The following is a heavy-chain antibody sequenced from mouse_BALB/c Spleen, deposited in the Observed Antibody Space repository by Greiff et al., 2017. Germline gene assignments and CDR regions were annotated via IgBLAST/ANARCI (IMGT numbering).Heavy chain of an antibody. CDR1: GYTFTDYY. CDR2: IYPGSGNT. J-gene: IGHJ3*01. Sequence: QVQLQQSGAELARPGASVKLSCKASGYTFTDYYINWVKQRTGQGLEWIGEIYPGSGNTYYNEKFKGKATLTADKSSSTAYMQLSSLTSEDSAVYFCARWAITTELLFAYWGQGTLVTVSA. V-gene: IGHV1-77*01. CDR3: ARWAITTELLFAY. D-gene: IGHD2-4*01.